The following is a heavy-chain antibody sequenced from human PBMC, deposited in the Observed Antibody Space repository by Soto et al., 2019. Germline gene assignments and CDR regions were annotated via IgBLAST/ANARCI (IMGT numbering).Heavy chain of an antibody. CDR3: SNLFGMSGGTFDF. J-gene: IGHJ5*01. D-gene: IGHD3-3*01. CDR2: FDPKDAET. CDR1: GYTLTELA. Sequence: QVQLVQSGAEVKKPGASVKVSCKVSGYTLTELAINWVRQAPGRGLEWMGGFDPKDAETTYAQKFQGRVTLTEDTSRDTAYMELVRLTSDATAVYYCSNLFGMSGGTFDFWGQAPLLTASS. V-gene: IGHV1-24*01.